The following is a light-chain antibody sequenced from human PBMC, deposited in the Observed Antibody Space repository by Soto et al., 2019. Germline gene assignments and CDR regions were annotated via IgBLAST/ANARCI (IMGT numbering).Light chain of an antibody. CDR1: QSISGW. J-gene: IGKJ1*01. Sequence: DIQMPQSPSTLSASVGDRVTITCRASQSISGWLAWYQQTQGKAPKILIYDVSSLESGVPSRFRGSGSGTEFTLAISSLQPDDFETYYCQQYNSYPWTFGQGTKVDIK. CDR3: QQYNSYPWT. V-gene: IGKV1-5*01. CDR2: DVS.